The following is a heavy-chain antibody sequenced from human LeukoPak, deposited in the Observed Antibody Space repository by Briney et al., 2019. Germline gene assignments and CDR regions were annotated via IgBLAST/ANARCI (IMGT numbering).Heavy chain of an antibody. D-gene: IGHD2-15*01. Sequence: GGSLRLSCAASGFTFSSYSMHWVRQAPGKGLEWVSYISSSSSRSTIYYAASVKGRFTISRDNAKNSLYLQMNSLRAEDTAVYYCARDPNLRYCSGGSCYPNFDYWGQGTLVTVSS. CDR1: GFTFSSYS. J-gene: IGHJ4*02. CDR3: ARDPNLRYCSGGSCYPNFDY. V-gene: IGHV3-48*01. CDR2: ISSSSSRSTI.